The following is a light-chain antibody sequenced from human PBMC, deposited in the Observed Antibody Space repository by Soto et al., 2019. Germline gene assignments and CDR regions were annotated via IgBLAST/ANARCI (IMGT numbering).Light chain of an antibody. CDR2: GAF. Sequence: EVVLTQSPGTLSLSPGERATLSCRASQNINSRYLAWYQQRPGQAPRLLIYGAFSRATGIPDRFSGSGSGTGFTLTISRLQPEDFAVYYRQQNGFSPLTFGGGTKVDIK. J-gene: IGKJ4*01. CDR1: QNINSRY. V-gene: IGKV3-20*01. CDR3: QQNGFSPLT.